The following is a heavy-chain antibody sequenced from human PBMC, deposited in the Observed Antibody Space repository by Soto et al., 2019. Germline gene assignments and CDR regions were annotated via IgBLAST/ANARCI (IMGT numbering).Heavy chain of an antibody. Sequence: EVQLLESGGGLVQPGGSLRLSCAASGFTFSSYAMSWVRQAPGKGLEWVSAISGSGGSTYYADSVKGRFTISRDNSKNTLYLQMNSLRAEDTAVYYCARLPITMVRGVGGYYFDYWGQGTLVTVSS. CDR3: ARLPITMVRGVGGYYFDY. V-gene: IGHV3-23*01. CDR2: ISGSGGST. D-gene: IGHD3-10*01. J-gene: IGHJ4*02. CDR1: GFTFSSYA.